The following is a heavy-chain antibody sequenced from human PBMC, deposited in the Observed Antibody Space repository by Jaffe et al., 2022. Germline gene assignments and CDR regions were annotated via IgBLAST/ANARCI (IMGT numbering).Heavy chain of an antibody. J-gene: IGHJ4*02. CDR2: IRYDGSNK. Sequence: QVQLVESGGGVVQPGGSLRLSCAASGFTFSSYGMHWVRQAPGKGLEWVAFIRYDGSNKYYADSVKGRFTISRDNSKNTLYLQMNSLRAEDTAVYYCAKDSRKYCSSTSCYAFLDYWGQGTLVTVSS. CDR3: AKDSRKYCSSTSCYAFLDY. D-gene: IGHD2-2*01. V-gene: IGHV3-30*02. CDR1: GFTFSSYG.